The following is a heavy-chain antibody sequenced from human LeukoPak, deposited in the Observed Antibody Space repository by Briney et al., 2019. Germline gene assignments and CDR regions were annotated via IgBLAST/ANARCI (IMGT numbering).Heavy chain of an antibody. CDR3: TRGAAMTTVTT. CDR2: ISYSGST. Sequence: SETLSLTCTVSGGSVSSGSDYWSWIRQPPGKGLEWIGYISYSGSTNCNPSLKSRVTISVDTSKNQFSLKLTSVTAADTVVYYCTRGAAMTTVTTWGQGTLVTVSS. V-gene: IGHV4-61*01. D-gene: IGHD4-17*01. CDR1: GGSVSSGSDY. J-gene: IGHJ4*02.